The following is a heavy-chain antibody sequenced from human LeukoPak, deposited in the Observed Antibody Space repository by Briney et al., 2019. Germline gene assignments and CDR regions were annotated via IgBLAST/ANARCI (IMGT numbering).Heavy chain of an antibody. J-gene: IGHJ5*02. CDR2: IIPIFGTA. Sequence: GASVKVSCKASGGTFSSYAISWVRQAPGQGIECMGGIIPIFGTANYAQKFQGRVTITADESTSTAYMELSSLRSEDTAVYYCARGYCSSTSCYRLSWFDPWGQGTLVTVSS. CDR3: ARGYCSSTSCYRLSWFDP. CDR1: GGTFSSYA. D-gene: IGHD2-2*02. V-gene: IGHV1-69*13.